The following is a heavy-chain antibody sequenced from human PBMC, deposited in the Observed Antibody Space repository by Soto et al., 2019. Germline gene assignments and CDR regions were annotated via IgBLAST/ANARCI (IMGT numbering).Heavy chain of an antibody. CDR3: ARYGYSSGWYLGTGMDF. D-gene: IGHD6-19*01. Sequence: QVQLVQSGAEVKKPGASLKVSCQASGYSFSDYGIAWVRQAPGQGLAWVGWISTYNGNTNYAQKFQGRVTMTTDTSANTAYMELRSLRSDDTAMYYCARYGYSSGWYLGTGMDFWGQGTPVTVSS. CDR1: GYSFSDYG. V-gene: IGHV1-18*04. J-gene: IGHJ6*02. CDR2: ISTYNGNT.